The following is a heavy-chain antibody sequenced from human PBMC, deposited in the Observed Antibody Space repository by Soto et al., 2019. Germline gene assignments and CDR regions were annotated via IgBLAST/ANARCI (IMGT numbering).Heavy chain of an antibody. Sequence: EVQLVESGGGLVQPGGSLRLSCAVSGFTVSSNYMCWVRQTPGKGLEWVSLIYSGGNTYYADSVKGRFTISRDNSKNTLYLQMNSLRADDTAVYYWAKLCSSGVSCYDYWGQGTLVTVSS. CDR2: IYSGGNT. CDR3: AKLCSSGVSCYDY. V-gene: IGHV3-66*04. D-gene: IGHD2-15*01. CDR1: GFTVSSNY. J-gene: IGHJ4*02.